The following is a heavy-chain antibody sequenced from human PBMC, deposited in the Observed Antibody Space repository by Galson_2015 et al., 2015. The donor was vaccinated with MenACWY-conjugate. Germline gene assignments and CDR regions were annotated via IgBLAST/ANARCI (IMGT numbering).Heavy chain of an antibody. Sequence: QSGAAVKQPGESLKISRTASGYNFLTYWVGWGRQVPGKGLVRVGLISPIDSKTRYSPAFEGRVTISTDTSITTAYLQWNSLQASDPAMYYCARHPPGGRGMDVWGQGTTVAVSS. CDR1: GYNFLTYW. J-gene: IGHJ6*02. V-gene: IGHV5-51*01. CDR3: ARHPPGGRGMDV. D-gene: IGHD1-26*01. CDR2: ISPIDSKT.